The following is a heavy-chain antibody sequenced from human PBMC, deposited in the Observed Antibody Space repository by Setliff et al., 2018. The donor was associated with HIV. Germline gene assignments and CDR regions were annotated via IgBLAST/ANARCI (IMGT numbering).Heavy chain of an antibody. CDR3: ARGRDAYKSGNT. CDR2: MNQSGTT. Sequence: SETLSLTCSVYGTSFSDHYWSWVRQTPGKGLEWIGEMNQSGTTNYNPSLKSRVTMSIDTSERQFSLKLTSVTAADTAVYYCARGRDAYKSGNTWGQGTLVTVSS. J-gene: IGHJ5*02. CDR1: GTSFSDHY. D-gene: IGHD1-1*01. V-gene: IGHV4-34*01.